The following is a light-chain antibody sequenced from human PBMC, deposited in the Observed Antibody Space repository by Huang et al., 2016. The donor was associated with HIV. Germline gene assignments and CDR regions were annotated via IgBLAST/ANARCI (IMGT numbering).Light chain of an antibody. J-gene: IGKJ5*01. CDR1: QDIGTS. Sequence: AVPLTQSPSSLSASVGDTVIISCRASQDIGTSLAWYQQRTGRAPKLLISAVSTLQTGVPSRFSGDSAGTYFTLFITSLQPEDFATYYCQQLHTYPITFGQGTRLDMK. V-gene: IGKV1-13*02. CDR3: QQLHTYPIT. CDR2: AVS.